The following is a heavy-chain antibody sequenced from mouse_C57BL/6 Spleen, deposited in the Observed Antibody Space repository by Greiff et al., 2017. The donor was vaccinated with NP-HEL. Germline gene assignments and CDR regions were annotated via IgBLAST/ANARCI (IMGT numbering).Heavy chain of an antibody. D-gene: IGHD4-1*01. J-gene: IGHJ3*01. CDR3: ARSGLTGTPFAY. V-gene: IGHV1-52*01. CDR1: GYTFTSYW. Sequence: QVQLQQPGAELVRPGSSVKLSCKASGYTFTSYWMHWVKQRPIHGLEWIGNIDPSDSETLYNQKFKDKATLTVDKSSSTAYMQLSSLTSEDSAVYYCARSGLTGTPFAYWGQGTLVTVSA. CDR2: IDPSDSET.